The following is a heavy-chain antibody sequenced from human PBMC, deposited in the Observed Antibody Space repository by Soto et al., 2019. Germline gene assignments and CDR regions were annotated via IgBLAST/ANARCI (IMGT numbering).Heavy chain of an antibody. V-gene: IGHV1-69*13. CDR3: ARDSPRAPAAFPYYYYGMDA. CDR2: IIPIFGTA. D-gene: IGHD2-2*01. Sequence: GASVKVSCKASGGTFSSYAISWVRQAPGQGLEWMRGIIPIFGTANYAQKYKGRVTITADESTSTAYMELSSLRSEDTAVYYCARDSPRAPAAFPYYYYGMDAWGQGTTVTVSS. J-gene: IGHJ6*02. CDR1: GGTFSSYA.